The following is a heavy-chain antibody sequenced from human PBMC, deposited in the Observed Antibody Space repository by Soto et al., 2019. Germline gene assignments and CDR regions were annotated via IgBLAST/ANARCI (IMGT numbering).Heavy chain of an antibody. Sequence: QVQLVQSGAEVKKPGASVKVSCKASGYTFTSYDINWVRQATGQGLEWMGWMNPNSGNTGYAQKFQGRVTMTRNTSISTAYMELSRLRSEDTAVYYCARGPTTTAPNGYYYYMDVWGKGTTVTVSS. D-gene: IGHD6-25*01. J-gene: IGHJ6*03. CDR1: GYTFTSYD. CDR2: MNPNSGNT. CDR3: ARGPTTTAPNGYYYYMDV. V-gene: IGHV1-8*01.